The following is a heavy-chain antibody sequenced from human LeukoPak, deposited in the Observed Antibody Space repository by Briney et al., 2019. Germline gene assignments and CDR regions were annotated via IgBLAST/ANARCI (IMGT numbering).Heavy chain of an antibody. Sequence: GGSLRLSCAASGFTFSDYYMSWIRQAPGKGLEWVANIKEDGSEKNYVDSVKGRFTISRDNAKNSLYLQMNSLRAEDTAVYYCARDRYCSGGSCYSPFDYWGQGTLVTVSS. D-gene: IGHD2-15*01. CDR3: ARDRYCSGGSCYSPFDY. J-gene: IGHJ4*02. CDR2: IKEDGSEK. CDR1: GFTFSDYY. V-gene: IGHV3-7*01.